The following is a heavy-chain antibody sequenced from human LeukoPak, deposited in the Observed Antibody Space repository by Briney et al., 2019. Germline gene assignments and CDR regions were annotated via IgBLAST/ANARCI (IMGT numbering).Heavy chain of an antibody. J-gene: IGHJ4*02. V-gene: IGHV4-39*07. CDR2: IYYSGST. Sequence: SETLSLTCTVSGGSISSGSYYWSWIRQPAGKGLEWIGSIYYSGSTFYNPSLKSRVTISVDTSKNQFSLKLSSVTAADTAVYYCARELVGATTSYYFDYWGQGTLVTVSS. D-gene: IGHD1-26*01. CDR3: ARELVGATTSYYFDY. CDR1: GGSISSGSYY.